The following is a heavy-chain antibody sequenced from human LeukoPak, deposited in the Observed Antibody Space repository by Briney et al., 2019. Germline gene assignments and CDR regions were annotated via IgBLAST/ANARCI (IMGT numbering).Heavy chain of an antibody. Sequence: ASVKVSCKASGYTFTSYGINWVRQAPGQGLEWMGWISAYNGDTNYAQKLQGRVTLTRDMSTTTDYMELSSLTSEDTAVYYCARDNSVGGIAWWFDPWGQGTLVTVYS. J-gene: IGHJ5*02. CDR1: GYTFTSYG. CDR2: ISAYNGDT. CDR3: ARDNSVGGIAWWFDP. D-gene: IGHD3-10*01. V-gene: IGHV1-18*01.